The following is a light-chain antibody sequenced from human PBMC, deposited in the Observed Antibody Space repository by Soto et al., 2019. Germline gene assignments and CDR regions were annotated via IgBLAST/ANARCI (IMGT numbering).Light chain of an antibody. CDR1: QSISTY. V-gene: IGKV1-39*01. CDR2: AAS. J-gene: IGKJ1*01. Sequence: DIQMTQSPSSLSASVGDRVTITCRASQSISTYLNWYQQKAGLAPKLLIYAASSLQSGVPSRFSGSGSGTDFTLTISSLQPEDFATYYCQQTYSTPPTFGQWTKVEIK. CDR3: QQTYSTPPT.